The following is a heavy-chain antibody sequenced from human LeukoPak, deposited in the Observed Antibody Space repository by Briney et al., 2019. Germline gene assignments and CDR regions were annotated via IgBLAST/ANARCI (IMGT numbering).Heavy chain of an antibody. Sequence: ASVKVSCKASGYTFTSYYMHWVRQAPGQGLGWMGLINPSAGTTTYAQKFQGRVTVTRDTSTSTVYMDLSSLKSEDTAVYYCARGKSSVWPVGLCMDVWGQGTTVTVSS. D-gene: IGHD6-19*01. CDR3: ARGKSSVWPVGLCMDV. J-gene: IGHJ6*02. V-gene: IGHV1-46*01. CDR1: GYTFTSYY. CDR2: INPSAGTT.